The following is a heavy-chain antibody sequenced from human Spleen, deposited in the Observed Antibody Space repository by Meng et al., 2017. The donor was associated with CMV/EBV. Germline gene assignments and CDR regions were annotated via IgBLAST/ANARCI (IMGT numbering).Heavy chain of an antibody. Sequence: GESLKISCAVSGFTFSSYAVHWVRQAPGKGLEWVAYISSSGSTIHYADSVKGRFTISRDNAENSLYLQMNSLRAEDTAVYYCARVPWLHWGQGTLVTVSS. J-gene: IGHJ4*02. D-gene: IGHD3-22*01. CDR3: ARVPWLH. V-gene: IGHV3-48*03. CDR1: GFTFSSYA. CDR2: ISSSGSTI.